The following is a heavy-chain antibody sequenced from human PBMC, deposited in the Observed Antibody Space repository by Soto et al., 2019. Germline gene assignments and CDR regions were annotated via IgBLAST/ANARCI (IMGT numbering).Heavy chain of an antibody. CDR2: IYSGGST. CDR3: ARSLDYDFWSGPALDV. Sequence: GGSLRLSCAASGFTVSSNYMSWVRQAPGKGLEWVSVIYSGGSTYYADSVKGRFTISRDNSKNTLYLQMNSLRAEDTAVYYCARSLDYDFWSGPALDVWGKGTTVTVSS. J-gene: IGHJ6*04. V-gene: IGHV3-66*01. D-gene: IGHD3-3*01. CDR1: GFTVSSNY.